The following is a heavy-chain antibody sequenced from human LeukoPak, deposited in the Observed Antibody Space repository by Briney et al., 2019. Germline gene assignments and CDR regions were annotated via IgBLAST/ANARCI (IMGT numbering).Heavy chain of an antibody. D-gene: IGHD2-15*01. V-gene: IGHV4-34*01. Sequence: PSETLSLTCAVYGGSFSGYYWSWIRQPPGKGLEWIGEINHSGSTNYNPSLKSRVTISVDTSKNQFSLKLSSVTAADTAVYYCARSGYCSGGSCFSAYYYYYYMDVWGKGTTVTVSS. CDR1: GGSFSGYY. CDR2: INHSGST. CDR3: ARSGYCSGGSCFSAYYYYYYMDV. J-gene: IGHJ6*03.